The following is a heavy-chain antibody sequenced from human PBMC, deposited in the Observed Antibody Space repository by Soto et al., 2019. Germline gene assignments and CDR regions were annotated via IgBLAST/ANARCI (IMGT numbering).Heavy chain of an antibody. CDR2: INAGNRIT. D-gene: IGHD3-3*01. V-gene: IGHV1-3*01. CDR1: GYTFNNYA. Sequence: ASVKVSCKXSGYTFNNYAIYWVRQAPGQGLEWMGWINAGNRITEYSQKLQGRVTITRDTSASTAYMELSSLRSEDTAVYYCATGKRFYYYGMDVWGQGTTVTVSS. J-gene: IGHJ6*02. CDR3: ATGKRFYYYGMDV.